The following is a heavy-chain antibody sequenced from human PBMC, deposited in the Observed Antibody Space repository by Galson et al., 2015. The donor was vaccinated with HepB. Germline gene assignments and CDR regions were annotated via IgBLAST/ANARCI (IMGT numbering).Heavy chain of an antibody. CDR2: ISSSSGYI. Sequence: SLRLSCAASGFTFSSFSSYTMNWVRQAPGRGLEWVSSISSSSGYIYYADSVKGRFTISRDNAKNSLYLQMDSLRAEDTAVYYCARSLHIVLVTARQGYAFDIWGQGTMVTVSS. D-gene: IGHD2-21*02. CDR3: ARSLHIVLVTARQGYAFDI. CDR1: GFTFSSFSSYT. J-gene: IGHJ3*02. V-gene: IGHV3-21*01.